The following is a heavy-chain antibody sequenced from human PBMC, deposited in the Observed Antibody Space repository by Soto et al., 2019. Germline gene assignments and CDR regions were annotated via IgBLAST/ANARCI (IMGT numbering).Heavy chain of an antibody. CDR2: ISAYNGNT. V-gene: IGHV1-18*01. J-gene: IGHJ6*02. CDR3: ARSLWGSGWYDYYYYGMDV. D-gene: IGHD6-19*01. Sequence: ASVKVSCKASGYTFTSYGISWVRQAPGQGLEWMGWISAYNGNTNYAQKLQGRVTMTTDTSTSTAYMELRSLRSDDTAVYYCARSLWGSGWYDYYYYGMDVWGQGTTVTVSS. CDR1: GYTFTSYG.